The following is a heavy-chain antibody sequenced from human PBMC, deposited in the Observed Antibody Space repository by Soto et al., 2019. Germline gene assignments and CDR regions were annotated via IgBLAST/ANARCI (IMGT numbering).Heavy chain of an antibody. J-gene: IGHJ4*02. CDR3: ATIPHY. Sequence: GGSLRLSCAASGFTFSSYRMDWVRQAPGKGLEWISYISTSGTTIKYADSVRGRFTISRDNAKNSLYLQMDSLRDEDTAVYYCATIPHYWGQGTLVTVSS. D-gene: IGHD2-2*02. CDR2: ISTSGTTI. CDR1: GFTFSSYR. V-gene: IGHV3-48*02.